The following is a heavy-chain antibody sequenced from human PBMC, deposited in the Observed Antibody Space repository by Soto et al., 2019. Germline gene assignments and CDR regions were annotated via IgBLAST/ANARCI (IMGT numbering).Heavy chain of an antibody. V-gene: IGHV1-2*02. J-gene: IGHJ4*02. D-gene: IGHD3-3*01. CDR3: ARSQLLLEWFESQDY. CDR2: INPNSGGT. Sequence: ASVKVSCKASGYTFTGYYMHWVRQAPGQGLEWMGWINPNSGGTNYGQKFQGRVTMTRDTSISTAYMELSRLRSDDTAVYYCARSQLLLEWFESQDYWGQGTLVTVSS. CDR1: GYTFTGYY.